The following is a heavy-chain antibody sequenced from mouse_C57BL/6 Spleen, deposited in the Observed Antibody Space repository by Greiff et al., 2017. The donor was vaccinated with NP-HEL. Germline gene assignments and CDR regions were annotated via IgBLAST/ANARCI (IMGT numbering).Heavy chain of an antibody. CDR3: ARGYDYDGAMDY. J-gene: IGHJ4*01. V-gene: IGHV5-16*01. D-gene: IGHD2-4*01. CDR2: INYDGSST. CDR1: GFTFSDYY. Sequence: EVQVVESEGGLVQPGSSMKLSCTASGFTFSDYYMAWVRQVPEKGLEWVANINYDGSSTYYLDSLKSRFIISRDNAKNILYLQMSSLKSEDTATYYCARGYDYDGAMDYWGQGTSVTVSS.